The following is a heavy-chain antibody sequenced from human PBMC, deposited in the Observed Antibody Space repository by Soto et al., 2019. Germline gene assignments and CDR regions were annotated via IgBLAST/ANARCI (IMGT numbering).Heavy chain of an antibody. CDR2: ISPDKGNS. V-gene: IGHV1-18*01. J-gene: IGHJ6*02. Sequence: QVQLVQSGGEVKKPGASVKVSCKASGYTFTIYGINWVRQAPGQGLEWMGWISPDKGNSNDAQKRQGRVTMTTDTSTSTAYMELRSLRSDDTAVYYCARALGYSGYAGMDVWGQGTTVTVSS. CDR1: GYTFTIYG. D-gene: IGHD5-12*01. CDR3: ARALGYSGYAGMDV.